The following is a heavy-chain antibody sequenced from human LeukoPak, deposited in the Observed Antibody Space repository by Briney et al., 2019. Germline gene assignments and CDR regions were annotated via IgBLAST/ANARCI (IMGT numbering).Heavy chain of an antibody. D-gene: IGHD6-19*01. CDR1: GFTFSSYE. CDR2: ISYDGSNK. V-gene: IGHV3-30-3*01. CDR3: AREGVAGTREFDY. J-gene: IGHJ4*02. Sequence: PGGSLRLSCAASGFTFSSYEMNWVRQAPGKGLEWVAVISYDGSNKYYADSVRGRFTISRDNSKNTLYLQMNSLRAEDTAVYYCAREGVAGTREFDYWGQGTLVTVSS.